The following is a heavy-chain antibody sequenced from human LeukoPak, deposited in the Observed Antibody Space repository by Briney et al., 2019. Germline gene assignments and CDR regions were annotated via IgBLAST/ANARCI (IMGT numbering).Heavy chain of an antibody. J-gene: IGHJ3*02. CDR1: GGTFSDHA. V-gene: IGHV1-69*13. CDR3: ASPEVSDSYAFDI. CDR2: IFPISGPA. D-gene: IGHD5/OR15-5a*01. Sequence: ASVKVSCKASGGTFSDHAINWVRQAPGQGLEWMGGIFPISGPANYAQKFQGRVTITADESTSTAYMELSSLRSEDTAVYYCASPEVSDSYAFDIWGQGTMVTVSS.